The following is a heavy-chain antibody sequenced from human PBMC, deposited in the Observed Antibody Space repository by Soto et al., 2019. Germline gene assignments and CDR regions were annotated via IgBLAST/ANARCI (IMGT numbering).Heavy chain of an antibody. V-gene: IGHV4-39*01. CDR1: GGSIRSGSNY. J-gene: IGHJ5*02. D-gene: IGHD3-10*01. CDR2: VYYNGNT. Sequence: QLQLQESGPRLVKPSETLSLICSVSGGSIRSGSNYWAWIRQPPGKGLDWIGTVYYNGNTYYNASLKSRVTISADTSKDQFSLKLSSVSAADTAVYYCVRQTIVRGVLNWFDPWGQGTLVTVSS. CDR3: VRQTIVRGVLNWFDP.